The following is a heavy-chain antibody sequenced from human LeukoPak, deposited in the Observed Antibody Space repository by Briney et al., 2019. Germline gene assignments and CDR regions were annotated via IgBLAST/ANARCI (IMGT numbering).Heavy chain of an antibody. Sequence: GGSLRLSCAASGFTFSAYSMNWVRQAPGKGLEWVSSISSSDTYIYHADSVKGRFTISRDNAKNSLYLQMNSLRAEDTAVYYCARDLGYSYEEFDYWGQGTLVTVSS. CDR1: GFTFSAYS. CDR3: ARDLGYSYEEFDY. D-gene: IGHD5-18*01. V-gene: IGHV3-21*04. J-gene: IGHJ4*02. CDR2: ISSSDTYI.